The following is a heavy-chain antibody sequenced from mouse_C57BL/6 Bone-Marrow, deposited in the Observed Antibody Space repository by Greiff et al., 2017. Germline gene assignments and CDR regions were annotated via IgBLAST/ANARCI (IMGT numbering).Heavy chain of an antibody. J-gene: IGHJ4*01. CDR1: GYTFTSYW. Sequence: QVQLQQPGAELVMPGASVKLSCKASGYTFTSYWMHWVKQRPGQGLEWIGEIDPSDSYTNYNQKFKGKSTLTVDKSSSTAYMQLSSLTSEDSAVYYCSGGKDYAMDYWGQGTSVTGSS. D-gene: IGHD3-1*01. CDR3: SGGKDYAMDY. V-gene: IGHV1-69*01. CDR2: IDPSDSYT.